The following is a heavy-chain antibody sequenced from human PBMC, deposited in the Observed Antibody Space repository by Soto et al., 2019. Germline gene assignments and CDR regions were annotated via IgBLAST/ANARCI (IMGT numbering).Heavy chain of an antibody. D-gene: IGHD6-19*01. J-gene: IGHJ4*02. V-gene: IGHV3-74*01. CDR2: INSDGSST. CDR3: VRGEGGWETY. CDR1: GFTFSSYW. Sequence: PGGSLRLSCAASGFTFSSYWMHWVRQAQGKGLVWVSRINSDGSSTTYADSVKGRFTISRDNAKNTLYLQMNSLRAEDTAVYYCVRGEGGWETYWGQGTLVTVSS.